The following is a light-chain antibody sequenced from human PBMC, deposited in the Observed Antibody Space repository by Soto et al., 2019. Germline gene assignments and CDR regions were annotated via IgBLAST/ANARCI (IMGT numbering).Light chain of an antibody. CDR1: QSVGSW. CDR3: QQYGSFRS. Sequence: DIQMTQSPSTLSASVGDRVTITCRASQSVGSWLAWHQQKPGKAPKLLIYKASSLESGVPSRFSASGSGTEFTLTVSSLQPDDIATYYCQQYGSFRSFGPGNKVEVK. J-gene: IGKJ1*01. V-gene: IGKV1-5*03. CDR2: KAS.